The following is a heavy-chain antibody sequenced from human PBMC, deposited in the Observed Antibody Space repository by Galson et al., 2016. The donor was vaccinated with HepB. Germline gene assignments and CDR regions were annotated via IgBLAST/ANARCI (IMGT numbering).Heavy chain of an antibody. Sequence: TLSLTCTVSGGSISSGDYYWSWIRQPPGKGLEWIGYIYYSGSTYYNPSLRSRITISVDTSKNQFSLNLTSVTAADTAVYYCAGGGYSSSWYLFDAFDIWGQGTMVTVSS. D-gene: IGHD6-13*01. J-gene: IGHJ3*02. V-gene: IGHV4-30-4*01. CDR1: GGSISSGDYY. CDR3: AGGGYSSSWYLFDAFDI. CDR2: IYYSGST.